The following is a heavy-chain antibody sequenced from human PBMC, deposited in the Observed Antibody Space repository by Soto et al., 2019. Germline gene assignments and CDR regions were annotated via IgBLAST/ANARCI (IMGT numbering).Heavy chain of an antibody. CDR2: ISGSGGST. CDR3: AKAQYDFWSGFPGY. Sequence: GGSLRLSCAASGFTFSSYAMSWVRQAPGKGLEWVSAISGSGGSTYYADSVKGRFTISRDNSKNTLYLQMNSLRAEDTVVYYCAKAQYDFWSGFPGYWGQGTLVTVSS. V-gene: IGHV3-23*01. D-gene: IGHD3-3*01. J-gene: IGHJ4*02. CDR1: GFTFSSYA.